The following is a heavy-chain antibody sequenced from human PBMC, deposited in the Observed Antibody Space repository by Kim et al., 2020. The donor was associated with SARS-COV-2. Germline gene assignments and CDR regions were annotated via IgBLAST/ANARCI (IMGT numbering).Heavy chain of an antibody. V-gene: IGHV4-39*01. CDR3: ARHVESSRASYPDY. D-gene: IGHD5-18*01. CDR1: GDSISSSTYH. Sequence: SETLSLTCTVSGDSISSSTYHWGWIRQPPGKGLEWIGTISYSGITYYNPSPSLKSRVTISVDTSKNQLSLMMTSVTAADTAVFYCARHVESSRASYPDYWGPGTLVSVSS. J-gene: IGHJ4*02. CDR2: ISYSGIT.